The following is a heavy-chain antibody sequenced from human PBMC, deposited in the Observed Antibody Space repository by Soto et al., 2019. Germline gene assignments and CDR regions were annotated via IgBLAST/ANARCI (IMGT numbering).Heavy chain of an antibody. CDR3: AKDSSSVSRFGLGGMDV. D-gene: IGHD6-6*01. Sequence: PGGSLRLSCAASGFTFDDYAMHWVRQAPGKGLEWVSGISWNSGSIGYADSVKGRFTISRDNAKNSLYLQMNSLRAEDTALYYCAKDSSSVSRFGLGGMDVWGQGTTVTVSS. J-gene: IGHJ6*02. CDR1: GFTFDDYA. CDR2: ISWNSGSI. V-gene: IGHV3-9*01.